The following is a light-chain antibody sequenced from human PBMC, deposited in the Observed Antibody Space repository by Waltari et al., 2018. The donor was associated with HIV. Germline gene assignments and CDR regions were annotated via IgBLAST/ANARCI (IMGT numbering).Light chain of an antibody. V-gene: IGKV3-15*01. CDR1: QNVGNN. J-gene: IGKJ1*01. CDR2: GAS. CDR3: QHYDNWSRT. Sequence: IVLPQSPATLSVSPGKAGTLSCTTSQNVGNNVAWYQKKPGQSPRLLIFGASTRATGVPGKFGGSGSGTEFNFTSANLQADDSAVYFCQHYDNWSRTFGPGT.